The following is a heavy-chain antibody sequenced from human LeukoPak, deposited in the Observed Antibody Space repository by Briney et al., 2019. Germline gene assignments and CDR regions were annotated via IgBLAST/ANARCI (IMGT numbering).Heavy chain of an antibody. D-gene: IGHD3-3*01. CDR3: ARKIGAFGV. V-gene: IGHV1-8*02. J-gene: IGHJ6*02. CDR2: MNPNSGNT. CDR1: GYTFTTYD. Sequence: ASVKVSCKASGYTFTTYDIHWVRQATGQGLEWMGWMNPNSGNTGYAQEFQGRVSMTRDTSISTAYMELSSLTSEDTAVYYCARKIGAFGVWGQGTTVTVSS.